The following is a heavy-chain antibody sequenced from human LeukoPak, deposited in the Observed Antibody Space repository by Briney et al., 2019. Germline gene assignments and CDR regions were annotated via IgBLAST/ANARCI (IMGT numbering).Heavy chain of an antibody. V-gene: IGHV3-9*01. CDR1: GFTFDDYA. CDR3: AKDMVRGVSGYGMDV. Sequence: GGSLRLSCAASGFTFDDYAMHWVRQAPGKGLEWVSGISWNSGSIGYADSVKGRFTISRDNAKNSLYLQMNSLRAEDTALYYCAKDMVRGVSGYGMDVWGQGTTVTVSS. D-gene: IGHD3-10*01. CDR2: ISWNSGSI. J-gene: IGHJ6*02.